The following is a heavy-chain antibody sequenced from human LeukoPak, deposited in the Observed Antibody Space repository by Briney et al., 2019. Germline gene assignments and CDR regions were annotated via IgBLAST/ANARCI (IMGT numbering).Heavy chain of an antibody. V-gene: IGHV4-59*08. D-gene: IGHD5-12*01. J-gene: IGHJ4*02. CDR1: GGSISSYY. Sequence: SETLSLTCTVSGGSISSYYWSWVRRFPGKGLEWIGYISDSGSTNYSPSLESRVTISVDTSKNKFFLILGSVTAADTAVYYCARRGGTVVGDTGYHYWYFDNWGQGTLVTVSS. CDR2: ISDSGST. CDR3: ARRGGTVVGDTGYHYWYFDN.